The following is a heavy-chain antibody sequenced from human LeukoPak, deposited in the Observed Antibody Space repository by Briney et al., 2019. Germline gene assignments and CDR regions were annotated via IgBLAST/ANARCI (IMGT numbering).Heavy chain of an antibody. V-gene: IGHV3-7*01. CDR2: IKQDGSEK. CDR3: AREEVNVLRFLEWSVSYFDY. J-gene: IGHJ4*02. CDR1: GFTFSSYW. Sequence: PGGSLRLSCAASGFTFSSYWMSWVRQAPGKGLEWVANIKQDGSEKYYVDSVEDRFTISRDNAKNSLYLQMNSLRAEDTAVYYCAREEVNVLRFLEWSVSYFDYWGQGTLVTVSS. D-gene: IGHD3-3*01.